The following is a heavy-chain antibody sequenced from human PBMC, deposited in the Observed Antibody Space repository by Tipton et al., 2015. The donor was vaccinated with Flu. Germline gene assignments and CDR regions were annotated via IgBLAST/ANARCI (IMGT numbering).Heavy chain of an antibody. V-gene: IGHV4-4*07. J-gene: IGHJ6*02. CDR2: IYSSGTT. CDR3: ARCTSVHYYGMDV. Sequence: TLSLTCSVSGGSMNSYYWSWIRQPAGKGLECIGRIYSSGTTYHTPSLKSRVTMSIDTSKNQFSLKMTSVTAADTAVYYCARCTSVHYYGMDVWGQGTTVTVSS. CDR1: GGSMNSYY. D-gene: IGHD2-8*01.